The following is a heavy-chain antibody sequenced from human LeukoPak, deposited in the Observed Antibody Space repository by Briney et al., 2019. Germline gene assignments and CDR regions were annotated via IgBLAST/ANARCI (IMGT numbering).Heavy chain of an antibody. CDR1: GGSISGFY. Sequence: ESSETLSLTCIVSGGSISGFYWSWIRQPAGKGLGWIGRIYPSGGTNYNPSLKSRVTMSTDTSKNQFSLKLRSVTAADTAVYYCAREYGDLDYWGQGTLVTVSS. D-gene: IGHD4-17*01. CDR3: AREYGDLDY. V-gene: IGHV4-4*07. J-gene: IGHJ4*02. CDR2: IYPSGGT.